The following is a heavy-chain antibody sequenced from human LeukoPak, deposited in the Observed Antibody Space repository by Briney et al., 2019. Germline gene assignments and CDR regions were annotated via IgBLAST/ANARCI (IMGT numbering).Heavy chain of an antibody. CDR1: GYSFTSYW. CDR2: IYPGDSDT. V-gene: IGHV5-51*01. Sequence: GESLKISCKGSGYSFTSYWIGWVRQMPGKGLGWMGIIYPGDSDTRYSPSFQGQVTISADKSISTAYLQWSSLKASDTAMYYCARPRTYYYDSSRWYFDLWGRGTLVTVSS. D-gene: IGHD3-22*01. CDR3: ARPRTYYYDSSRWYFDL. J-gene: IGHJ2*01.